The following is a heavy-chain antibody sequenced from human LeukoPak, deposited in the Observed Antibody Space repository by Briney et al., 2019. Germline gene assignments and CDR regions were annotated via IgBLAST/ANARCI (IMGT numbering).Heavy chain of an antibody. V-gene: IGHV3-48*04. Sequence: GGSLRLSCAASGFTFSIYSMNWVRQAPGKGLECISYISSSSSTIYYADSVKGRFTISRDNAKNSLYLQMNSLRAEDTGVYYCASWGAGGNSWGQGTLVTVSS. CDR1: GFTFSIYS. CDR2: ISSSSSTI. D-gene: IGHD3-16*01. J-gene: IGHJ4*02. CDR3: ASWGAGGNS.